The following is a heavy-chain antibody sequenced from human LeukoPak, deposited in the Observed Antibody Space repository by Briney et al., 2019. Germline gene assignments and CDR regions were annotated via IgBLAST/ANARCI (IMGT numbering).Heavy chain of an antibody. CDR2: IYHSGST. D-gene: IGHD3-22*01. CDR1: GGSISSGGYS. V-gene: IGHV4-30-2*01. J-gene: IGHJ2*01. Sequence: PSETLSLTCAVSGGSISSGGYSWSWIRQPPGKGLEWIGYIYHSGSTYYNPSLKSQVTISVDRPKNQFSLKLSSVTAADTAVYYCARDGSSVNYWYFDLWGRGTLVTVSS. CDR3: ARDGSSVNYWYFDL.